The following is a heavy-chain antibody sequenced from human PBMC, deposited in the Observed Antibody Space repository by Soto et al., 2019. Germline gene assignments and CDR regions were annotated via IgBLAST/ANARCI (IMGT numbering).Heavy chain of an antibody. CDR2: MKPNSGNK. J-gene: IGHJ6*02. V-gene: IGHV1-8*01. CDR3: ARARNMYGMDV. D-gene: IGHD1-1*01. Sequence: QVQLVQSGAEVKKPGASVKVSCKASGYTFTSYDINWVRQATGQGLEWMGWMKPNSGNKVEAQKFQDRVTMTSNTSLSTAYMELSSLSSEDTAVYYCARARNMYGMDVWGQGTTVTVSS. CDR1: GYTFTSYD.